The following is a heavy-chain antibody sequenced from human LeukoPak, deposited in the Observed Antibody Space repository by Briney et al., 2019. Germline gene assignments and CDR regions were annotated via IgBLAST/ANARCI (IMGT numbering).Heavy chain of an antibody. CDR3: ARDLGYEVYAFDI. CDR1: GYTFTSYD. CDR2: MNPNSGNT. Sequence: ASVKVSCKASGYTFTSYDINWVRQATGQGLEWMGWMNPNSGNTGYAQKFQGRVTMTRNTSISTAYMELSSLRSDDTAVYYCARDLGYEVYAFDIWGQGTMVTVSS. V-gene: IGHV1-8*01. J-gene: IGHJ3*02. D-gene: IGHD5-12*01.